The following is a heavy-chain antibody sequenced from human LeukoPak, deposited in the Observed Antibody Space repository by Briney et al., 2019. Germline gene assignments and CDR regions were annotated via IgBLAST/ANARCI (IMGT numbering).Heavy chain of an antibody. CDR1: GFTFSSYA. CDR3: AILSAAGPSSLDY. D-gene: IGHD6-13*01. V-gene: IGHV3-23*01. CDR2: ISGSGGRT. J-gene: IGHJ4*02. Sequence: GGSLRLSCAASGFTFSSYAMSWVRQAPGKGLEWVSTISGSGGRTYYADSVKGRFTISRDNSKNTLYLQMNSLRAEDTAVYYCAILSAAGPSSLDYWGQGTLVTVSS.